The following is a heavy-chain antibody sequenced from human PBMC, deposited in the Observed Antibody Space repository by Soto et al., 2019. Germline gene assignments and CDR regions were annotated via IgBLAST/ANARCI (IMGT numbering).Heavy chain of an antibody. CDR1: GFTFRGYW. CDR3: ARVGDTYAMQFRNGKWGFDV. CDR2: IKQDGSEK. Sequence: VGSLRLSCAASGFTFRGYWMTWVRQAPGKGLEWVANIKQDGSEKYYVDSVRGRFTVSRDNAENALYLQMNSLRAEDTAVYYCARVGDTYAMQFRNGKWGFDVSGAGTTLTVSS. J-gene: IGHJ6*04. D-gene: IGHD3-16*01. V-gene: IGHV3-7*03.